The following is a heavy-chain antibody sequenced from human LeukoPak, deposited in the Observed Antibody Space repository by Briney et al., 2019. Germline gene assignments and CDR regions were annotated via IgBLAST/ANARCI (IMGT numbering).Heavy chain of an antibody. J-gene: IGHJ3*02. CDR1: GYTFTSYA. CDR3: ASMSSSWYSAFDI. D-gene: IGHD6-13*01. V-gene: IGHV1-2*02. CDR2: INPNSGGS. Sequence: ASVKVSCKASGYTFTSYAISWVRQAPGQGLEWMGWINPNSGGSNYAQKFQGRVTMTRDMSISTAYMELSRLRSDDTAVYYCASMSSSWYSAFDIWGQGTMVTVSS.